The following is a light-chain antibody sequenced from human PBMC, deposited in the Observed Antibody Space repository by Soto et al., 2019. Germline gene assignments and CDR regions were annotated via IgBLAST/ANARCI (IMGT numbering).Light chain of an antibody. CDR1: SSDIGDYKY. CDR2: DVS. Sequence: QSALTQPASVSGSHGQSITISCTGSSSDIGDYKYVSWYKQHPGKAPKLMIYDVSNRPSGVSNRFSGSKSGNTASLTISGLQAEDEADYYCSSYTSTNFVIFGGGTKLTVL. J-gene: IGLJ2*01. CDR3: SSYTSTNFVI. V-gene: IGLV2-14*01.